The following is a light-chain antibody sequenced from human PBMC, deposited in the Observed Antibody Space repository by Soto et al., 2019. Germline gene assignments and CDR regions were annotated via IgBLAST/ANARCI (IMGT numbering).Light chain of an antibody. CDR2: EGS. CDR1: SSDVGSYNL. Sequence: QSALTQPASVSGSPGQSITISCTATSSDVGSYNLVSWYQQHPGKAPKLMIYEGSKRPSGVSNRFSGSKSGDTASLTISGLQAEDEADYYCCSYAGSSTLYVFGTGTKLTVL. CDR3: CSYAGSSTLYV. V-gene: IGLV2-23*01. J-gene: IGLJ1*01.